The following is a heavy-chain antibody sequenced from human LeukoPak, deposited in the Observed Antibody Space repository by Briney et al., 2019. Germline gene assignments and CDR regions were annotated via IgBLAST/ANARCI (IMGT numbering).Heavy chain of an antibody. J-gene: IGHJ6*02. V-gene: IGHV3-23*01. Sequence: GGSLRLSCAASGFTFSTYAMSWVRQAPGKGLEWVSAISGSGGSTYYADSVKGRFTISRDNSKNTLYLQMNSLRAEDTAVYYCAKTSGAAADYYYYYGMDVWGQGTTVTVSS. CDR2: ISGSGGST. CDR3: AKTSGAAADYYYYYGMDV. D-gene: IGHD6-13*01. CDR1: GFTFSTYA.